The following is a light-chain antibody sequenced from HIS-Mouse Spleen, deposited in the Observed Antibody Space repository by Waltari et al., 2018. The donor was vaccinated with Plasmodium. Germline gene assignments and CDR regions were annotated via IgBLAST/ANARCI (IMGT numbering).Light chain of an antibody. CDR2: AAS. V-gene: IGKV1-39*01. CDR1: QSISSY. CDR3: QQSYSAWT. Sequence: DIQMTQSPSSLSASVGDRVTITCRPSQSISSYLKWYQQKPGRAPKLLTYAASSLQSGVPSRFSGSGSGTDFTRSISSLQPADFATYHCQQSYSAWTFGQGTKVEIK. J-gene: IGKJ1*01.